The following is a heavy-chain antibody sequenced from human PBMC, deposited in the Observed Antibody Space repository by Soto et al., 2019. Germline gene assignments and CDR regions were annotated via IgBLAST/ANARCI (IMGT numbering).Heavy chain of an antibody. V-gene: IGHV3-23*01. Sequence: EVQLLESGGGLVQPGGSLRLSCAASGFTFNNIAMGWVRQALGKGLKYVSSINESGDSTFYADSVKGRFTISRDNSKSTLHLQMNSLRADDTAVYYCVKRNCGNCPWSSWGQGTLVTVSS. CDR1: GFTFNNIA. CDR3: VKRNCGNCPWSS. J-gene: IGHJ4*02. CDR2: INESGDST. D-gene: IGHD2-21*01.